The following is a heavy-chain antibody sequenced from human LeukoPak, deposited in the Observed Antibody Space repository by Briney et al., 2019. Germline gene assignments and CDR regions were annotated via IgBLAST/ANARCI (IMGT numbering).Heavy chain of an antibody. D-gene: IGHD6-13*01. CDR2: IYSGGST. CDR3: AKDHGIAAAVLRDY. Sequence: GSLRLSCAASGFTVSSNYMSWVRQAPGKGLEWVSVIYSGGSTYYADSVKGRFTISRDNSKNTLYLQMNSLRAEDTAVYYCAKDHGIAAAVLRDYWGQGTLVTVSS. V-gene: IGHV3-53*01. J-gene: IGHJ4*02. CDR1: GFTVSSNY.